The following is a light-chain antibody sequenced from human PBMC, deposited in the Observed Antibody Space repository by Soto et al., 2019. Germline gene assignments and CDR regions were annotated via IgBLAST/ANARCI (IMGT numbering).Light chain of an antibody. V-gene: IGLV2-14*01. J-gene: IGLJ1*01. CDR2: EVS. CDR3: SSYTGSSTPYG. Sequence: QSALTQPASVSGSPGQSITISCTGTSSDVGGYNYVSWYQQHPGKAPKLMLYEVSHRPSGVSNRSAGSKSGNTASLTLSGRQAEDEADYDCSSYTGSSTPYGLGTGTKLTVL. CDR1: SSDVGGYNY.